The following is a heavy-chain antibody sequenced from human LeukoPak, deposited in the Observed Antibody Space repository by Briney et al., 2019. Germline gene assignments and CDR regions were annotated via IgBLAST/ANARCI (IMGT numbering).Heavy chain of an antibody. CDR2: INPNSGGT. CDR3: ARVRLSNNWFDP. Sequence: ASVKVSCKASGYTFTGYYMHWVRQAPGQGLEWMGWINPNSGGTNYAQKFQGRVTMTRETSIRTAYMELSRLRSDDTAVYYCARVRLSNNWFDPWGQGTLVTVSS. D-gene: IGHD3-16*02. V-gene: IGHV1-2*02. CDR1: GYTFTGYY. J-gene: IGHJ5*02.